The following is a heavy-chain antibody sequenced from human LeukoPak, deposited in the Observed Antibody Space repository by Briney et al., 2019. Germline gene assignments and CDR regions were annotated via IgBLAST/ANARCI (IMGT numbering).Heavy chain of an antibody. CDR2: IWYDGSNK. D-gene: IGHD6-25*01. Sequence: PGGSLRLSCAASGFTFSSYGMHWVRQAPGKRLEWVAVIWYDGSNKYYADSVKGRFTISRDNSKNTLYLQMNSLRAEDTAVYYCARDQRYYYYMDVWGKGTTVTVSS. CDR3: ARDQRYYYYMDV. V-gene: IGHV3-33*01. J-gene: IGHJ6*03. CDR1: GFTFSSYG.